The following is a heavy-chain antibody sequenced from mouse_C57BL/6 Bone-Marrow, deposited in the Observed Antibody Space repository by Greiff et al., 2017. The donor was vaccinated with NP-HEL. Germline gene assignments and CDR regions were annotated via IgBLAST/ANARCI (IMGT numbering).Heavy chain of an antibody. CDR3: ASDTTVVAGFDY. V-gene: IGHV1-81*01. D-gene: IGHD1-1*01. J-gene: IGHJ2*01. CDR1: GYTFTSYG. CDR2: IYPRSGNT. Sequence: QVQLKQSGAELARPGASVKLSCKASGYTFTSYGISWVKQRTGQGLEWIGEIYPRSGNTYYNEKFKGKATLTADKSSSTAYMELRSLTSEDSAVYFCASDTTVVAGFDYWGQGTTLTVSS.